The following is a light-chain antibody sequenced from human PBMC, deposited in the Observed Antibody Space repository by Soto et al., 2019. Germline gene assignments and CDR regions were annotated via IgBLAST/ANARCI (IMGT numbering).Light chain of an antibody. CDR1: SSDVGSYSL. CDR3: CSYARSTTLYV. J-gene: IGLJ1*01. V-gene: IGLV2-23*02. Sequence: QSALTQPASVSGSPGQSITISCTGTSSDVGSYSLVSWYQQHPGKAPKLMIYEVSKRPSGVSNRFSASKSGNTASLTISGLQAEDEADYYCCSYARSTTLYVFGSGTKLTVL. CDR2: EVS.